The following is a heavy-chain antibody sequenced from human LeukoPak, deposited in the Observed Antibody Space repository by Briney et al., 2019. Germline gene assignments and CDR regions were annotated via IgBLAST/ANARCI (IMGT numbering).Heavy chain of an antibody. D-gene: IGHD6-13*01. Sequence: SETLSLTCDVSGGSIDSTSWWNWVRQPPGKGLEWIGEIHHDGRINYNPSLKSRVTISVDTSKNQFSLKLSSVTAADTAVYYCARGGGEAAGTWRYFDYWGQGTLVTVSS. CDR3: ARGGGEAAGTWRYFDY. CDR1: GGSIDSTSW. V-gene: IGHV4/OR15-8*01. J-gene: IGHJ4*02. CDR2: IHHDGRI.